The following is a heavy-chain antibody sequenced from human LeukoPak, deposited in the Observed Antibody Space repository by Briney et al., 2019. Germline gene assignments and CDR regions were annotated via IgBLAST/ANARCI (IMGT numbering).Heavy chain of an antibody. Sequence: TLSLTCTVSGGSISSGGYYWSWIRQHPGKGLEWIGYIYYSGSTFYNPSLKSRVTIAVDTYTNPLSLKLSSVTAADTAVYYCARGGGSYPFDYWGPGTLVTVSS. D-gene: IGHD1-26*01. V-gene: IGHV4-31*03. CDR3: ARGGGSYPFDY. J-gene: IGHJ4*02. CDR2: IYYSGST. CDR1: GGSISSGGYY.